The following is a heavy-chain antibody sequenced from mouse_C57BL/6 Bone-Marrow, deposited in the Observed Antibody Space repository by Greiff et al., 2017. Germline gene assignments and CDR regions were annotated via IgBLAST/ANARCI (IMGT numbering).Heavy chain of an antibody. D-gene: IGHD2-4*01. Sequence: EVQRVESGGDLVKPGGSLKLSCAASGFTFSSYGMSWVRQTPDKRLEWVATISSGGSYTYYPDSVKGRFTISRDNAKNTLYLQMRSLKSEDTAMYYCARHGGLRSPDYWGKGTTLTVSS. CDR1: GFTFSSYG. CDR3: ARHGGLRSPDY. J-gene: IGHJ2*01. V-gene: IGHV5-6*01. CDR2: ISSGGSYT.